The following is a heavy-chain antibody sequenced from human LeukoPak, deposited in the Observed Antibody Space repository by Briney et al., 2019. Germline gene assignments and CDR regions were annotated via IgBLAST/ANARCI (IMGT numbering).Heavy chain of an antibody. CDR1: GASMTSHY. J-gene: IGHJ5*02. CDR3: ARHPGLPPGYWTWTKCQHPTIGSWFDP. CDR2: LSSTGST. V-gene: IGHV4-59*08. Sequence: SETLSLTCTVSGASMTSHYWSWIRQPPGRELEWIGYLSSTGSTNYNPSLKSRVAISVDTSKNQFSLKLSSVTAADTAVYYCARHPGLPPGYWTWTKCQHPTIGSWFDPWGQGTLVTVSS. D-gene: IGHD2-8*01.